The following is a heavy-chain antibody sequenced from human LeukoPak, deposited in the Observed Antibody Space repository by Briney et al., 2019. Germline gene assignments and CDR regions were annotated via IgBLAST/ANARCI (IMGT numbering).Heavy chain of an antibody. Sequence: HSGGSLRLSCAASGFTFSSYAMSWVRQAPGKGLEWVSAISGSGGSTYYADSVKGRFTISRDDAKNSLYLQMNSLRAEDTAVYFCARDITGTTGYFDYWGQGTLVTVSS. CDR2: ISGSGGST. D-gene: IGHD1-20*01. V-gene: IGHV3-23*01. CDR3: ARDITGTTGYFDY. J-gene: IGHJ4*02. CDR1: GFTFSSYA.